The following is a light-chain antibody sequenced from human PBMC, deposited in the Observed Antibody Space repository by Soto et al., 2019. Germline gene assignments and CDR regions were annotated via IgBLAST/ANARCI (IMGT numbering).Light chain of an antibody. V-gene: IGLV2-14*01. CDR3: NSYTTSGSYV. J-gene: IGLJ1*01. CDR2: DVN. Sequence: QSVLTQPASVSGSPGQSITVSCTGTSSDVGAYGYVSWYQQHPGKAPKLVIYDVNIRPSGVSNRFSGSKSGNTASLTISGLQAEDEADYYCNSYTTSGSYVFGTGTKLTVL. CDR1: SSDVGAYGY.